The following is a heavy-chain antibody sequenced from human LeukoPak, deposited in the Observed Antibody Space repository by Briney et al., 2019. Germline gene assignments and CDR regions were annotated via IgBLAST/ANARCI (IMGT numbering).Heavy chain of an antibody. D-gene: IGHD2-21*02. J-gene: IGHJ4*02. CDR3: ARGLCGGDCYSD. Sequence: GGSLRLSCAASGFTFSSYFMNWVRQAPGKGLEWVSSISCTSNYIYYADSVKGRFTISRDNAKNSLYLQMNSLRAEDTAAYYCARGLCGGDCYSDWGQGTLVTVSS. CDR1: GFTFSSYF. CDR2: ISCTSNYI. V-gene: IGHV3-21*01.